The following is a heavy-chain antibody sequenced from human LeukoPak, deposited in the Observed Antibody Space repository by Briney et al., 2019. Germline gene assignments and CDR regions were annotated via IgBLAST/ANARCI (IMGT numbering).Heavy chain of an antibody. D-gene: IGHD5-12*01. Sequence: ASVKVSCKASGYTFTSYDINWVRQATGQGLEWMGWMNPNSGNTGYAQKFQGRVTMTRNTSISSAYMELSSLRSEDTAVYYCASLEGRGYSGYDTIGMDVWGQGTTVTVTS. CDR3: ASLEGRGYSGYDTIGMDV. J-gene: IGHJ6*02. CDR2: MNPNSGNT. CDR1: GYTFTSYD. V-gene: IGHV1-8*01.